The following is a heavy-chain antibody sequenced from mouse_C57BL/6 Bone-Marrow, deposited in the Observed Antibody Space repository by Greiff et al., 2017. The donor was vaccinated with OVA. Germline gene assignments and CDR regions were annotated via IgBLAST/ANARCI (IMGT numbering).Heavy chain of an antibody. J-gene: IGHJ1*03. V-gene: IGHV2-3*01. CDR3: AKAYFPGWYFDV. D-gene: IGHD1-1*01. Sequence: VQGVESGPGLVAPSQSLSITCTVSGFSLTSYGVSWVRQPPGKGLEWLGVIWGDGRTNYHSALISRLSISTDNTKSQVFLKLNSLQTDDTAAYYCAKAYFPGWYFDVWGTGTTVTVSS. CDR1: GFSLTSYG. CDR2: IWGDGRT.